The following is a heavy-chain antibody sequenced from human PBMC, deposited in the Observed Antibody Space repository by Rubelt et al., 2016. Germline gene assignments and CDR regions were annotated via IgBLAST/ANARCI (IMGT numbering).Heavy chain of an antibody. Sequence: QVQLVQSGAEVKKPGSSVKVSCKASGGTFRSSAIGWVRQAPGQGLEWMGGIIPIFGTANYAQKFQGRVTLTADEATSKAYMGLSSLGSEGTAVYYCARDTVAGDNYYGMDVWGQGTTVTVSS. V-gene: IGHV1-69*01. CDR1: GGTFRSSA. CDR2: IIPIFGTA. J-gene: IGHJ6*02. D-gene: IGHD3-10*01. CDR3: ARDTVAGDNYYGMDV.